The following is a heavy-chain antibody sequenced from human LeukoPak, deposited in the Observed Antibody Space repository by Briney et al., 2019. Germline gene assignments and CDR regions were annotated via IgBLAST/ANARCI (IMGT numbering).Heavy chain of an antibody. D-gene: IGHD4/OR15-4a*01. CDR2: VHHSGST. CDR1: GFSISNNYW. V-gene: IGHV4-38-2*01. CDR3: AREPAGRGAVDY. Sequence: SETLSLTCAVSGFSISNNYWWHWIRQPPGKGLEWIGTVHHSGSTYYNPSLKSRVTISVDTSKNQSSLKLTSVTAADTAVHYCAREPAGRGAVDYWGQGTLVTVSS. J-gene: IGHJ4*02.